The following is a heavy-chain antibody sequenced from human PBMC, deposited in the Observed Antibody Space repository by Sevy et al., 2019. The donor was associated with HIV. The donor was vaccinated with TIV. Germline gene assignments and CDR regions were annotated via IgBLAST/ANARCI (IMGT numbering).Heavy chain of an antibody. J-gene: IGHJ4*02. CDR2: IIPLFDTT. D-gene: IGHD3-9*01. Sequence: ASVKVSCKASGGTFSSHGISWVRQAPGQGLEWMGGIIPLFDTTNNAQKFQDRVTFTADESTSTAYMELSSLRSEDTAMYYCARAFPNILTGYYDYWGQGTLVTVSS. V-gene: IGHV1-69*13. CDR1: GGTFSSHG. CDR3: ARAFPNILTGYYDY.